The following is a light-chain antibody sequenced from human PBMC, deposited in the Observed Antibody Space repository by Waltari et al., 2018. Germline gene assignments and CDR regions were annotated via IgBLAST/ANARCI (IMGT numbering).Light chain of an antibody. CDR3: QKYVNLPAT. J-gene: IGKJ1*01. V-gene: IGKV3-20*01. CDR2: DAS. Sequence: IVLTQSPGTLSLSPGERATLSCRASQSVGKYLAWYQQKPGQAPRLLMYDASTRATGIPDRFSGSGSGTDFSLTSSRLEPEDFAVYYCQKYVNLPATFGQGTKVEIK. CDR1: QSVGKY.